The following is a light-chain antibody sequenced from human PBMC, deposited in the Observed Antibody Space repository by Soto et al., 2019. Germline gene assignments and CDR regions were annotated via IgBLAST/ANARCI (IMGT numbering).Light chain of an antibody. J-gene: IGLJ3*02. CDR2: DVN. V-gene: IGLV2-14*03. Sequence: QSALTQPASVSGSPGQSITISCTGTSGDIGSYNRVSWYQQHPGKAPKLIIYDVNKRPSGVSNRFSGSMSANTASLTISGLQAEDEADYYCGSYRNFNTLEMVFGGGTKLTVL. CDR3: GSYRNFNTLEMV. CDR1: SGDIGSYNR.